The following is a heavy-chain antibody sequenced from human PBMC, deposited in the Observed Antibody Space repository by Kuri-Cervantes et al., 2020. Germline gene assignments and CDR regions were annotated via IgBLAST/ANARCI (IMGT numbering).Heavy chain of an antibody. J-gene: IGHJ4*02. Sequence: ASVKVSCKASGYTFTGYYMHWVRQAPRQGLEWMGWINPNSDGTNYAQKFQGRVTMTRDTSISTAYMELSRLRSEDTAVYYCARGLPLRFLEWPSFIDYWGQGTLVTVSS. CDR1: GYTFTGYY. CDR3: ARGLPLRFLEWPSFIDY. D-gene: IGHD3-3*01. V-gene: IGHV1-2*02. CDR2: INPNSDGT.